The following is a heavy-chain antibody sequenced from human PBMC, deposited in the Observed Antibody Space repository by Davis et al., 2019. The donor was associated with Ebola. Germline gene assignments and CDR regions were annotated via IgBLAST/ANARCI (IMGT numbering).Heavy chain of an antibody. CDR3: TCTYGETDY. CDR2: IRSKANSYAT. CDR1: GFSFRSYG. D-gene: IGHD4-17*01. J-gene: IGHJ4*02. V-gene: IGHV3-73*01. Sequence: GESLKISCVVSGFSFRSYGMHWVRQASGKGLEWVGRIRSKANSYATAYAASVKGRFTISRDDSKNTAYLQMNSLKTEDTAVYYCTCTYGETDYWGQGTLVTVSS.